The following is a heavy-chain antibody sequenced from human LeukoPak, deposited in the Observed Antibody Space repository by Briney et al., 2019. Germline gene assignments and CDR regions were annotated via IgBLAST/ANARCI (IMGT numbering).Heavy chain of an antibody. CDR1: GFTFSSYG. V-gene: IGHV3-23*01. Sequence: PGGSLRLSCAASGFTFSSYGMHWVRQAPGKGLEWVSVIGVSGGNTYYADSVKGRFTISRDNSKSTLHLQMNSLRAEDTAVYYCAKMPNYCTGGSCYWYYFDYWGQGTLVTVSS. J-gene: IGHJ4*02. CDR3: AKMPNYCTGGSCYWYYFDY. D-gene: IGHD2-15*01. CDR2: IGVSGGNT.